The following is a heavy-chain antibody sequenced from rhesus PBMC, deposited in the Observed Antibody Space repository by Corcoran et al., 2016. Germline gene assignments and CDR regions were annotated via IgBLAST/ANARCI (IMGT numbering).Heavy chain of an antibody. V-gene: IGHV4-169*01. Sequence: QLQLQESGPGLVKPSEPLSVTCAVSGGSISSSYWSWIRQAPGKGLEWIGCIYGSGSSTNYNPSLKSRVTLSVDTSKNQFSLKLSSVTAADTAVYYCARYSGSWNIYFDYWGQGVLVTVSS. D-gene: IGHD6-25*01. CDR1: GGSISSSY. J-gene: IGHJ4*01. CDR2: IYGSGSST. CDR3: ARYSGSWNIYFDY.